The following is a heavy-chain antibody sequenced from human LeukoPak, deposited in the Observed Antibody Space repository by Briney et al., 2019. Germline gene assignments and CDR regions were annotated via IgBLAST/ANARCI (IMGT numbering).Heavy chain of an antibody. CDR3: ARDAVRSGEFDH. Sequence: GGSLRLSCAASGFMFSNFWMSWVRQAPGKGLEWVANIKQDGSETSYVDSVKGRFTISRDNAKNSLYLQMNSLRAEDTAVYYCARDAVRSGEFDHWGQGTLVTVSS. V-gene: IGHV3-7*01. J-gene: IGHJ4*02. CDR2: IKQDGSET. D-gene: IGHD1-26*01. CDR1: GFMFSNFW.